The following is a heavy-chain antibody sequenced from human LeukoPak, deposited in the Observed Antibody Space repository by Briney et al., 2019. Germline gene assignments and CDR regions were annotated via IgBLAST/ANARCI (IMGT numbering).Heavy chain of an antibody. CDR1: GGSISSGDYY. CDR3: ARDPWGWFGEGGFDY. J-gene: IGHJ4*02. D-gene: IGHD3-10*01. Sequence: SQTLSLTCTVSGGSISSGDYYWSWIRQPPGKGLEWIGYIYYSGSTYYNPSLKSRVTISVDTSKNQFSLELSSVTAADTAVYYCARDPWGWFGEGGFDYWGQGTLVTVSS. V-gene: IGHV4-30-4*08. CDR2: IYYSGST.